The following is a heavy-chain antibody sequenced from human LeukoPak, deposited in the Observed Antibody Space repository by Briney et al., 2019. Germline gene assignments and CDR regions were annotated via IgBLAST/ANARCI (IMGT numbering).Heavy chain of an antibody. J-gene: IGHJ4*02. V-gene: IGHV4-59*12. CDR1: GGSISSYY. Sequence: SETLSLTCTVSGGSISSYYWSWIRQPPGKGLEWIGYIYYSGSTNYNPSLKSRVTISVDTSKNQFSLKLSSVTAADTAVYYCARTFYDSSGHPYWGQGTLVTVSS. CDR2: IYYSGST. CDR3: ARTFYDSSGHPY. D-gene: IGHD3-22*01.